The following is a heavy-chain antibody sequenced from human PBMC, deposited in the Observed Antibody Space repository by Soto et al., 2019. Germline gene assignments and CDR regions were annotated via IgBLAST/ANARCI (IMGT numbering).Heavy chain of an antibody. D-gene: IGHD5-12*01. CDR2: IYWNDDK. J-gene: IGHJ6*02. V-gene: IGHV2-5*01. CDR1: GFSLSTSGVG. Sequence: QITLKESGPTLAKPTQTLTLTCSFSGFSLSTSGVGAGWIRQPPGKALEWLAVIYWNDDKRYSPSLKSRLTITTDTPTNQVVLTMTNMDPVDTATHYCAHTGYSGLNLYYFDGLDVWGQGTTVTVSS. CDR3: AHTGYSGLNLYYFDGLDV.